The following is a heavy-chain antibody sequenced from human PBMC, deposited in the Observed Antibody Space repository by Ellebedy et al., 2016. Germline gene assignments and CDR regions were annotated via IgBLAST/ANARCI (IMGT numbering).Heavy chain of an antibody. CDR2: ISGSGSST. Sequence: GESLKISXAASGFTMSNYSMNWVRQAPGKGLEWVSSISGSGSSTYTADSVKGRFTISRDNSENRLYLQMNILRVEDTAVYYCAKDRMLGPGFYSSIDYWGQGALVTFSS. D-gene: IGHD2-21*01. CDR1: GFTMSNYS. CDR3: AKDRMLGPGFYSSIDY. V-gene: IGHV3-23*01. J-gene: IGHJ4*02.